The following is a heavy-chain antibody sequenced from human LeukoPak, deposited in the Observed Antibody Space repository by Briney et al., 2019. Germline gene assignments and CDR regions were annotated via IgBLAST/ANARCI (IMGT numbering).Heavy chain of an antibody. CDR2: ISYDGSNK. J-gene: IGHJ4*02. CDR1: GFTFSSYA. Sequence: GGSLRLSCAASGFTFSSYAMHWVRRAPGKGLEWVAVISYDGSNKYYADSVKGRFTISRDNSKNTLYLQMNSLRAEDTAVYYCASHSSGIDYWGQGTLVTVSS. V-gene: IGHV3-30*04. D-gene: IGHD6-19*01. CDR3: ASHSSGIDY.